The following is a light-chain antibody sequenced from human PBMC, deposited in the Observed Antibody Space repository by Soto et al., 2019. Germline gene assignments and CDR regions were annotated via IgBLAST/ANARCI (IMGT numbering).Light chain of an antibody. CDR3: QQHDNLPYT. CDR2: DAS. CDR1: QDISNY. Sequence: DIQMTQSPSSLSASVGDRVTITCQASQDISNYLNWYQQKPGKAPKLLIYDASNLETGVPSRFSGSGSGTDFTFTISSLQPADIATYYCQQHDNLPYTFGQGTKLEIK. V-gene: IGKV1-33*01. J-gene: IGKJ2*01.